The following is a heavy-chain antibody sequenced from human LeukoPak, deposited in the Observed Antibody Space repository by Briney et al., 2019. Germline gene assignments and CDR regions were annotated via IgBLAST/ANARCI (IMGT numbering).Heavy chain of an antibody. J-gene: IGHJ5*02. CDR3: ARPAVAGTLYNWFDP. V-gene: IGHV1-2*02. D-gene: IGHD6-19*01. CDR2: INPNSGGT. CDR1: GYTFIGYY. Sequence: ASVKVSCKASGYTFIGYYMYWVRQAPGQGLEWMGWINPNSGGTSYAQKFQGRVTMTRDTSISTVYMELSRLRSDDTAVYYCARPAVAGTLYNWFDPWGQGTLVTVSS.